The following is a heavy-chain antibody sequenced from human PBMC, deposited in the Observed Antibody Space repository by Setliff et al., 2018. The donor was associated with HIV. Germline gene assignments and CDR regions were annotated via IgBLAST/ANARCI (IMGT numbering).Heavy chain of an antibody. J-gene: IGHJ4*02. D-gene: IGHD3-10*01. CDR3: AKEFEDLSGAY. Sequence: GGSLRLSCEASGFTFSSYWMSWVRQAPGKGLEWVANIKQDGSEKYYVDSVKGRFTISRDNSKNTLYLQMNSLRAEDTATYYCAKEFEDLSGAYWGQGTLVTVSS. CDR2: IKQDGSEK. CDR1: GFTFSSYW. V-gene: IGHV3-7*01.